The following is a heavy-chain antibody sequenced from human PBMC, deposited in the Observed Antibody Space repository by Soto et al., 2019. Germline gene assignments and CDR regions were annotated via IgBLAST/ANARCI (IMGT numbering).Heavy chain of an antibody. Sequence: SETLSLTCTVSGGSISSYYWSWIRQPPGKGLEWIGYIYYSGSTNYNPSLKSRVTISVDTSKNQFSLKLSSVTAADTAVYYCARDGYSSSWSPFDYWGQGTLVTVSS. CDR2: IYYSGST. V-gene: IGHV4-59*01. CDR1: GGSISSYY. D-gene: IGHD6-13*01. CDR3: ARDGYSSSWSPFDY. J-gene: IGHJ4*02.